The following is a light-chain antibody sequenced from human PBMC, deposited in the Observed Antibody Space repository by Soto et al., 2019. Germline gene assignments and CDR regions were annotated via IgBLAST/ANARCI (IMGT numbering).Light chain of an antibody. CDR3: QQSFTSPLT. J-gene: IGKJ4*01. V-gene: IGKV1-39*01. CDR2: SAS. Sequence: DIQMTQSPSSLSASVGDRVTITCRASQSISSYLNWYQQTPGKAPKLLIYSASSLHSGVPSRFSGSGSGTDFTLTISSLQPEDFATYYCQQSFTSPLTFGGGTKVDIK. CDR1: QSISSY.